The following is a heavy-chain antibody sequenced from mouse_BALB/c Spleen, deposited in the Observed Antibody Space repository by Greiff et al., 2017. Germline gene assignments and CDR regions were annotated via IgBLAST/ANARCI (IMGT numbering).Heavy chain of an antibody. CDR2: ILPGSGST. D-gene: IGHD2-10*01. J-gene: IGHJ4*01. Sequence: VQLQQSGAELMKPGASVKISCKATGYTFSSYWIEWVKQRPGHGLEWIGEILPGSGSTNYNEKFKGKATFTADTSSKTAYMQLSSLTSEDSAVYYCARRGAYYGSSYAMDYWGQGTSVTVSS. V-gene: IGHV1-9*01. CDR1: GYTFSSYW. CDR3: ARRGAYYGSSYAMDY.